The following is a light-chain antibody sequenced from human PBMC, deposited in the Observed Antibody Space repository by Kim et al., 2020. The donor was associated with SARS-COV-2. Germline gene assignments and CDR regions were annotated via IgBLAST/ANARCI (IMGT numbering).Light chain of an antibody. V-gene: IGLV1-44*01. CDR1: SSNMGSNN. CDR2: SKN. Sequence: PGQGVTIFGSGSSSNMGSNNVNWYRQLPGTAPKLFIYSKNQRPSGVPDRFSGSKSGTSASLAISGLQSEDEADYYCAAWDDSLNGVVFGGGTQLTVL. CDR3: AAWDDSLNGVV. J-gene: IGLJ3*02.